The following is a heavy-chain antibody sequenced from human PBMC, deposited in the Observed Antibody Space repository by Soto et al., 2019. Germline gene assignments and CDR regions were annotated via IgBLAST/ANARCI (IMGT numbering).Heavy chain of an antibody. D-gene: IGHD3-10*01. CDR3: ARPGGSHWYFDL. CDR1: GGSFSGYY. J-gene: IGHJ2*01. CDR2: INHSGST. Sequence: QVQLQQWGAGLLKPSETLSLTCAVYGGSFSGYYWSWIRQPPGKGLEWIGEINHSGSTNYNPSLRSRVTISVDTSKNQFSLKVSSVTAADTAVYCCARPGGSHWYFDLWGRGTLVTVSS. V-gene: IGHV4-34*01.